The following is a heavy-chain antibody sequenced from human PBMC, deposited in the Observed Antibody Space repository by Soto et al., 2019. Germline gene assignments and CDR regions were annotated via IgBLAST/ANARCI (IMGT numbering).Heavy chain of an antibody. J-gene: IGHJ6*03. CDR3: ARGGCSSTSCHQYYYYYMDV. CDR1: GYTFTSYD. V-gene: IGHV1-8*01. D-gene: IGHD2-2*01. Sequence: QVPLVQSGAEVKKPGASVKVSCKASGYTFTSYDINWVRQATGQGLEWMGWMNPNSGNTGYAQKFQGRVTMTRNTSISTAYMELSSLRSEDTAVYYCARGGCSSTSCHQYYYYYMDVWGKGTTVTVSS. CDR2: MNPNSGNT.